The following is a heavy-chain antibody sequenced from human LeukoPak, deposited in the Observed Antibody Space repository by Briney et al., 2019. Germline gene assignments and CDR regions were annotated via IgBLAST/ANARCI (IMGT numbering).Heavy chain of an antibody. CDR2: INHSGST. V-gene: IGHV4-34*01. J-gene: IGHJ4*02. Sequence: SETPSLTCAVYGGSFSGYYWSWIRQPPGKGLEWIGEINHSGSTNYNPSLKSRVTISVDTSKNQFSLKLSSVTAADTAVYYCARGRGYCSGGSCYPPFLFDYWGQGTLVTVSS. CDR3: ARGRGYCSGGSCYPPFLFDY. D-gene: IGHD2-15*01. CDR1: GGSFSGYY.